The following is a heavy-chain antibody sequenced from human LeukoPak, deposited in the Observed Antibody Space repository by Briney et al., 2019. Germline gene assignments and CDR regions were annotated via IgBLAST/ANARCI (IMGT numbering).Heavy chain of an antibody. CDR2: IIPIFGTA. Sequence: ASVKVSCKASGGTFSSYAISWVRQAPGQGLEWMGGIIPIFGTANYAQKFQGRVTITADESTSTAYMELSSLRSEDTAVYYCARMWVSYDSSGYFYDAFDIWGQGTMVTVSS. CDR3: ARMWVSYDSSGYFYDAFDI. J-gene: IGHJ3*02. D-gene: IGHD3-22*01. V-gene: IGHV1-69*13. CDR1: GGTFSSYA.